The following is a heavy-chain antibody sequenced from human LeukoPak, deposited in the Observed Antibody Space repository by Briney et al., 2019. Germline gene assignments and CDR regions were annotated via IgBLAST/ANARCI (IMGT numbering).Heavy chain of an antibody. Sequence: GGSLRLSCAASGFIFTDYWMYWVRQAPGMGLDWVSQISGSGVETYYADSVQGRFTISRDNSENTFYLQMNSLRAEDTAVYYCVKRSRDGYNSPLDNWGQGTLVTVSS. CDR1: GFIFTDYW. CDR2: ISGSGVET. D-gene: IGHD5-24*01. CDR3: VKRSRDGYNSPLDN. J-gene: IGHJ4*01. V-gene: IGHV3-23*01.